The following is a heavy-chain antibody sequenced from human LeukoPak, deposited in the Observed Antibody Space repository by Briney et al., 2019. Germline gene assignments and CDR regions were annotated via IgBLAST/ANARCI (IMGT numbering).Heavy chain of an antibody. CDR3: AVVVDYGFDP. J-gene: IGHJ5*02. CDR1: GASISNGGYY. V-gene: IGHV4-31*03. Sequence: SQTLSLTCSVSGASISNGGYYWSWIRQHPGKGLEWIGNIYNSGNTYYNPSLKSRITISVDTSKNQFSLKLRSVTAADTAVYYCAVVVDYGFDPWGQGTLVTVSS. CDR2: IYNSGNT. D-gene: IGHD4-17*01.